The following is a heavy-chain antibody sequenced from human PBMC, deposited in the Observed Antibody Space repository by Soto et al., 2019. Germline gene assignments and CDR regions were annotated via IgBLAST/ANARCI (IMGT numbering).Heavy chain of an antibody. CDR2: ISFDGSNK. Sequence: GGSLRLSCAASGFTFSSSGMHWVRQAPGKGLEWVAVISFDGSNKYYADSVKGRFTISRDNSENTLYLQMNSLRAEDTAVYYCAKDRSSGWYYFDYWGQGTLVTVSS. V-gene: IGHV3-30*18. CDR3: AKDRSSGWYYFDY. D-gene: IGHD6-19*01. J-gene: IGHJ4*02. CDR1: GFTFSSSG.